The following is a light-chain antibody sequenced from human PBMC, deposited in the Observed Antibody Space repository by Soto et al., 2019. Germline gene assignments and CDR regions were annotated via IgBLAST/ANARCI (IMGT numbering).Light chain of an antibody. CDR3: QQYDTLPPFT. CDR2: DAS. Sequence: DIQITQFPSSLSASVGDRVTITCQASQDISNYSNWYQQKPGKAPKLLIYDASNLETGVPSRFSGSGSGTDFTFTISSLQPEDIATYYCQQYDTLPPFTFGPGTKVDIK. J-gene: IGKJ3*01. V-gene: IGKV1-33*01. CDR1: QDISNY.